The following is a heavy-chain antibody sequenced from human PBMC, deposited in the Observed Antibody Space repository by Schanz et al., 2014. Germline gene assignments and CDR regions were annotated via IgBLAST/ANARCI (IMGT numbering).Heavy chain of an antibody. CDR2: VSRSTPDI. Sequence: EVQLVEFGGGLVKPGGFLRLSCAASGFTFSDAWMSWVRQAPGKGLEWVSYVSRSTPDIYYADSVKGRFTMSRDNAKNSVFLQMNSLRAEDTAVYYCVRDSFFAFDYWGQGTLVTVSS. J-gene: IGHJ4*02. V-gene: IGHV3-48*01. CDR1: GFTFSDAW. D-gene: IGHD3-3*01. CDR3: VRDSFFAFDY.